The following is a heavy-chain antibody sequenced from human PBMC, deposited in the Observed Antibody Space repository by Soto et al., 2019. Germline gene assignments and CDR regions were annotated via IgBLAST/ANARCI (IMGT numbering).Heavy chain of an antibody. V-gene: IGHV3-21*06. J-gene: IGHJ4*02. CDR2: ISSTTNYI. CDR3: ARESEDLTSNFDY. Sequence: PGGSLRLSCAASGFTFTRYSMNWVRQAPGKGLEWVSSISSTTNYIYYGDSMKGRFTISRDNAKNSLYLEMNSLRAEDTAVYYCARESEDLTSNFDYWRQRTLVPVPS. CDR1: GFTFTRYS.